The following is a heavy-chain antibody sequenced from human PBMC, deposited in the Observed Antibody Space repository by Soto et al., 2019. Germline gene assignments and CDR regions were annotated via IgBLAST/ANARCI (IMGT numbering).Heavy chain of an antibody. CDR1: GFTFGNFW. V-gene: IGHV3-74*03. Sequence: PGGSLRLSCSDSGFTFGNFWIHWVRQAPGKGLEWVSHIGPDGKDIVYADSVKGRFIISRDNARNTVYLQMNSLEAEDTAVYYCAKLPWEVAPSWGQGT. J-gene: IGHJ5*02. D-gene: IGHD1-26*01. CDR2: IGPDGKDI. CDR3: AKLPWEVAPS.